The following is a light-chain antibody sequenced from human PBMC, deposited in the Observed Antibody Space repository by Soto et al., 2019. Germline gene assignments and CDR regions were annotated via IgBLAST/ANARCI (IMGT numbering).Light chain of an antibody. V-gene: IGKV3-15*01. CDR1: QRVSSN. CDR2: DAS. Sequence: EIVMTQSPATLSVSPGERATVSCRASQRVSSNLAWYQQKPGQAPRLLLYDASTRATGIPARFSGSGSGTEFTLTISSLQSEDFAVYYCQQYNNWPPWTFGQGTKVEIK. CDR3: QQYNNWPPWT. J-gene: IGKJ1*01.